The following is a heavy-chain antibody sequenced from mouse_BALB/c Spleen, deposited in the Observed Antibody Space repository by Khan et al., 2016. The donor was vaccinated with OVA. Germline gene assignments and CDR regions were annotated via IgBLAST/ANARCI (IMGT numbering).Heavy chain of an antibody. J-gene: IGHJ2*01. Sequence: QVQLKESGPGLVAPSQSLSITCTVSGFSLTSHGVHWVRQPPGKGLEGRGVIWAGGSTNYNSALMSRLSISKDSSKSQVFLKMNSLQTDDTAMYYCARNREPDYFDYWGQGTTLTVSS. CDR2: IWAGGST. CDR1: GFSLTSHG. CDR3: ARNREPDYFDY. V-gene: IGHV2-9*02.